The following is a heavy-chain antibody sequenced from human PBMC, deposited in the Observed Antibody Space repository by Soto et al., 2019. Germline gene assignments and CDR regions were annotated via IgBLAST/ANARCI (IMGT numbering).Heavy chain of an antibody. CDR3: AKGEWSYCRGGSCYYFDY. CDR1: GYTFTGYA. CDR2: INAGNGNT. Sequence: QVQLVQAGSELKKPGASVKVSCKASGYTFTGYAMHWVRQAPGQRLEWMGWINAGNGNTKYSQKFQGRFTITRDTSASTAYMELGSLRSEDTAVDYCAKGEWSYCRGGSCYYFDYWGQGTVVTVSS. D-gene: IGHD2-15*01. J-gene: IGHJ4*02. V-gene: IGHV1-3*01.